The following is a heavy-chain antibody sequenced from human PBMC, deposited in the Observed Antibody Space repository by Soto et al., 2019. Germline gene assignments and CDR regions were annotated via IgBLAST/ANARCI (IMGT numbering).Heavy chain of an antibody. V-gene: IGHV4-59*01. Sequence: QVQLQESGPGLVKPSETLSLTCTVSGDSISGSSWSWIRQPPGKGLEWIAYMYLSGSNNYNPSLKSRVTISVDTSKNQVSLKLSSVTAADTAVYYCARGSGWYFHWGQGTLVTVSS. J-gene: IGHJ4*02. CDR3: ARGSGWYFH. CDR2: MYLSGSN. D-gene: IGHD6-19*01. CDR1: GDSISGSS.